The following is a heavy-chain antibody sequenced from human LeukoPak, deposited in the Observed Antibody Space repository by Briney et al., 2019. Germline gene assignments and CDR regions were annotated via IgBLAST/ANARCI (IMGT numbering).Heavy chain of an antibody. V-gene: IGHV3-21*01. CDR3: VRDRSGSYPYYFDF. J-gene: IGHJ4*02. D-gene: IGHD1-26*01. CDR1: GFTFSDYS. Sequence: PGGSLRLFCAASGFTFSDYSMNWVRQPPGKGLEWVSSISSRSSYISYADSVKGRFTISRDNAKNSLYLEMNSLRAEDTAVYYCVRDRSGSYPYYFDFWGQGTLLTVSS. CDR2: ISSRSSYI.